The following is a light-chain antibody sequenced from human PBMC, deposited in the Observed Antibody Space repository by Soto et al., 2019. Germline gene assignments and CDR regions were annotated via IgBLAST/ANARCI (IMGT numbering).Light chain of an antibody. V-gene: IGKV3-15*01. CDR1: QSVSSN. CDR2: GAS. CDR3: ERYNNGLPIT. J-gene: IGKJ5*01. Sequence: VMTQSPATLSVSPGERATLSCRASQSVSSNLAWYQQKPGQAPRLLIYGASTRATGIPARFSGSGSGTKFTLTISSLHSEGFAVYYCERYNNGLPITFAQGTGLDIK.